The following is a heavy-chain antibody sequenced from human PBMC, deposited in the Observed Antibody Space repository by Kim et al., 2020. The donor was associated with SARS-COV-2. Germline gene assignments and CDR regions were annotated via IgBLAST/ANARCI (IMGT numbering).Heavy chain of an antibody. CDR3: ARGWYSSSWSGANWFDP. V-gene: IGHV4-34*01. CDR2: INHSGST. Sequence: SETLSLTCAVYGGSFSGYYWSWIRQPPGKGLEWIGEINHSGSTNYNPSLKSRVTISVDTSKNQFSLKLSSVTAADTAVYYCARGWYSSSWSGANWFDPWGQGTLVTVSS. J-gene: IGHJ5*02. CDR1: GGSFSGYY. D-gene: IGHD6-13*01.